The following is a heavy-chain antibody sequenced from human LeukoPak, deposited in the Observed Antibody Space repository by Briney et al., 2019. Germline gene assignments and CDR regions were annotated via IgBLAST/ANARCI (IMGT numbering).Heavy chain of an antibody. Sequence: GGSLRLSCAASGFTFSNYWMGWVRQAPGKGLEWVANIKQDGSEIYYVDSVKGRFTISRDTAKDSLYLQMNSLRAEDTAVYYCARTRETFSGYMDVWGKGTTVTVSS. CDR2: IKQDGSEI. CDR3: ARTRETFSGYMDV. CDR1: GFTFSNYW. J-gene: IGHJ6*03. D-gene: IGHD3-10*01. V-gene: IGHV3-7*01.